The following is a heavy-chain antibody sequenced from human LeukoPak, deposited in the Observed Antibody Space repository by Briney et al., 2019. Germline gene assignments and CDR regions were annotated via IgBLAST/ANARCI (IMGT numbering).Heavy chain of an antibody. J-gene: IGHJ6*02. V-gene: IGHV4-59*01. CDR3: ARGDGYNDYYYGMDV. CDR2: IYYSGST. D-gene: IGHD5-24*01. Sequence: SETLSLTCTVSGGSISSYYWSWIRQPPGKGLEWIGYIYYSGSTNYNPSLKSRVTISVDTSKNQFSLKLSSVTAADTAVYYCARGDGYNDYYYGMDVWGQGTTVTVSS. CDR1: GGSISSYY.